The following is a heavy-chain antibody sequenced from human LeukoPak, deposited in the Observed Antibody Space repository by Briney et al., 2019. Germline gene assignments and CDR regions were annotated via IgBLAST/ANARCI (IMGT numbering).Heavy chain of an antibody. V-gene: IGHV3-11*01. CDR2: ISSSGGTI. D-gene: IGHD1-14*01. J-gene: IGHJ4*02. Sequence: GGSLRLSCAASGFTFSDYYMSWIRQAPGKGLEWVSYISSSGGTIYYADSVKGRFTISRDNAKNSLYLQMNSLRAEDTAVYYCAKDQPLETTLDSWGQGTLVTVSS. CDR3: AKDQPLETTLDS. CDR1: GFTFSDYY.